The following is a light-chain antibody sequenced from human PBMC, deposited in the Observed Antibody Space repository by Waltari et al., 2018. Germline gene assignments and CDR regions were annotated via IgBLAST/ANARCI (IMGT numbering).Light chain of an antibody. CDR1: QSLARNF. CDR2: CAS. V-gene: IGKV3-20*01. J-gene: IGKJ2*01. Sequence: EIVLTQSPGTLSLSPGERATLSCRASQSLARNFLAWFQQKPGRAPRLLLLCASNRAPASRGGFSGGGSGTDFTLTINRLDPDDFAVYYCHQYDDSPFTFGQGTKLEI. CDR3: HQYDDSPFT.